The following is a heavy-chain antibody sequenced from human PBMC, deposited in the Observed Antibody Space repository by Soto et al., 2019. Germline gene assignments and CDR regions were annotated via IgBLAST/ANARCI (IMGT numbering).Heavy chain of an antibody. CDR3: ARAENERAGIYRPPDY. CDR1: GASITRGGYY. CDR2: IYYSVTT. J-gene: IGHJ4*02. Sequence: SETLSLTCTVSGASITRGGYYWSWIRQDPGKGLEWIGYIYYSVTTYYNPSLKSRVIISVDTSKNQFSLNLSSVTAADTAVYYCARAENERAGIYRPPDYWGPGPLITVSS. V-gene: IGHV4-31*03. D-gene: IGHD5-12*01.